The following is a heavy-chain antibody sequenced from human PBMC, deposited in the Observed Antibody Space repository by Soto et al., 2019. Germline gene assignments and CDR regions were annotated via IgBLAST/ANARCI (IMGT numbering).Heavy chain of an antibody. CDR3: AKEGGAVVVPAAVIKPPDY. D-gene: IGHD2-2*01. J-gene: IGHJ4*02. Sequence: GGSLRLSCAAPGFTFSSYGMHWVRQAPGKGLEWVAVISYDGSNKYYSDSVKGRFTISRDNSKNTLYLQMNSLRAEDTAVYYCAKEGGAVVVPAAVIKPPDYWGQGTLVTVSS. V-gene: IGHV3-30*18. CDR2: ISYDGSNK. CDR1: GFTFSSYG.